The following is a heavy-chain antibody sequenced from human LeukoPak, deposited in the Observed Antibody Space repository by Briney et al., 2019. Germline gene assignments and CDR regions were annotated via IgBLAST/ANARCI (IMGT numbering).Heavy chain of an antibody. CDR2: ISAYSGNT. CDR3: ARTITIFGVVPGDY. Sequence: ASVKVSCKASGYTFTSYGISWVRQAPGQGLEWMGWISAYSGNTNYAQKLQGRVTMTTDTSTSTAYMELRSPRSDDTAVYYCARTITIFGVVPGDYWGQGTLVTVSS. V-gene: IGHV1-18*01. CDR1: GYTFTSYG. J-gene: IGHJ4*02. D-gene: IGHD3-3*01.